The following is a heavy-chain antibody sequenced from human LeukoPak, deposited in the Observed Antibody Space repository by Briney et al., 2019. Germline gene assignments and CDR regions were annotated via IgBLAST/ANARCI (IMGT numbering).Heavy chain of an antibody. CDR2: INSDGSWT. CDR1: GNYW. CDR3: VSFYETY. J-gene: IGHJ4*02. V-gene: IGHV3-74*01. D-gene: IGHD2/OR15-2a*01. Sequence: GGSLRLSCAASGNYWMHWVRQAPGKGLVWVSHINSDGSWTSYADSVKGRFTISKDNAKNTVYRQMNSLRAEDTAVYYCVSFYETYWGRGTLVTVSS.